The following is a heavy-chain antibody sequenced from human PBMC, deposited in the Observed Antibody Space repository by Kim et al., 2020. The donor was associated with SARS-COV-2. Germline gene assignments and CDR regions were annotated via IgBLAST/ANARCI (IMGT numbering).Heavy chain of an antibody. V-gene: IGHV3-66*01. D-gene: IGHD6-6*01. J-gene: IGHJ4*02. CDR3: TRGQYSSSPFDY. Sequence: YSADSMKGEFTISRDNSKNTMYLQINSLSAEDKAVYYCTRGQYSSSPFDYWGQGTLVTVSS.